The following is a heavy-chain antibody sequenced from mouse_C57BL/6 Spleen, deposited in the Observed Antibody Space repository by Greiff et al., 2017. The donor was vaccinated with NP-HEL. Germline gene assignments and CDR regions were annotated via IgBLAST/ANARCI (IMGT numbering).Heavy chain of an antibody. CDR1: GYTFTGYW. Sequence: VQLQQSGAELMKPGASVKLSCKATGYTFTGYWIEWVKQRPGHGLEWIGEILPGSGSTNYNEKFKGKATFTADKSSNTAYMQLSSLTTEDSAIXYCASSGVTTGVAGFAYWGQGTLVTVSA. D-gene: IGHD1-1*01. CDR3: ASSGVTTGVAGFAY. J-gene: IGHJ3*01. CDR2: ILPGSGST. V-gene: IGHV1-9*01.